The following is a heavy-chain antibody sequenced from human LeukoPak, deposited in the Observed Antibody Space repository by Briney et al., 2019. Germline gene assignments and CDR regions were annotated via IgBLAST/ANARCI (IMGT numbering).Heavy chain of an antibody. CDR2: IGTAGDT. D-gene: IGHD3-16*02. CDR1: GFTFSSYD. CDR3: GRGLYWNDYVWGSYRWSMDV. V-gene: IGHV3-13*03. Sequence: GGSLRLSCAACGFTFSSYDMHWVRQATGKGLEWVSAIGTAGDTYSQGSVKGQFTISKENAKNSLYLQMNGRRAGDTAVYYCGRGLYWNDYVWGSYRWSMDVWGKGTTVTVSS. J-gene: IGHJ6*03.